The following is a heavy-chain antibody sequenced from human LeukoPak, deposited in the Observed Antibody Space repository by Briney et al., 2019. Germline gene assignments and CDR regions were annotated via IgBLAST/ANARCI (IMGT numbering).Heavy chain of an antibody. J-gene: IGHJ4*02. D-gene: IGHD6-19*01. CDR2: IYSGGST. CDR3: ARDSKYSSGWYSLGDDY. Sequence: GGSLRLSCAASGFTVSSNYMSWVRQAPGKGLEWVSVIYSGGSTYYADSVEGRFTISRDNSKNTLYLQMNSLRAEDTAVYYCARDSKYSSGWYSLGDDYWGQGTLVTVSS. V-gene: IGHV3-66*01. CDR1: GFTVSSNY.